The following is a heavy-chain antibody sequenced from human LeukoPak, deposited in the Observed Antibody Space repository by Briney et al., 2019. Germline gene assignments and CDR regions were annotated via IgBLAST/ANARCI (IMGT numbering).Heavy chain of an antibody. CDR3: ARGHVRYSSGWSVDY. D-gene: IGHD6-19*01. J-gene: IGHJ4*02. V-gene: IGHV1-46*01. CDR1: GYTLARYY. Sequence: ASVKVSCKASGYTLARYYMHWVRQAPGHGLEWMGIINPSGGSTDYAQKFQGRVTMTRDTSTSTVYMELSSLRSEDTAVYYCARGHVRYSSGWSVDYWGQGTLVTVSS. CDR2: INPSGGST.